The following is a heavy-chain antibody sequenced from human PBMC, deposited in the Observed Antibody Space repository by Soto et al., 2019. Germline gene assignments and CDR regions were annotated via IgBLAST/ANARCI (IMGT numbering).Heavy chain of an antibody. CDR3: ARGLFPPDYYYGMDV. V-gene: IGHV3-53*04. Sequence: GGSLRLSCAASGFTVSSNYMSWVRQAPGKGLEWVSVIYSGGSTYYADSVKGRFTISRHNSKNTLYLQMNSLRAEDTAVYYCARGLFPPDYYYGMDVWGQGTTVTVS. J-gene: IGHJ6*02. CDR1: GFTVSSNY. CDR2: IYSGGST.